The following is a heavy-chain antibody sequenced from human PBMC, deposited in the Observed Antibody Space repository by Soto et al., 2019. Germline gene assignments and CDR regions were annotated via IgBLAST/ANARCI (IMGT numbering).Heavy chain of an antibody. CDR2: ISGSGGST. D-gene: IGHD5-18*01. CDR1: GFTFSSSA. J-gene: IGHJ4*02. Sequence: GGSLRLSCAASGFTFSSSAMSWVRQAPGKGLEWVSVISGSGGSTYYADSVKGRFIISRDNSKNTLYLQMNSLRAEDTAVYYCAKVGRNGYQEFDYWGQGTLVTVSS. V-gene: IGHV3-23*01. CDR3: AKVGRNGYQEFDY.